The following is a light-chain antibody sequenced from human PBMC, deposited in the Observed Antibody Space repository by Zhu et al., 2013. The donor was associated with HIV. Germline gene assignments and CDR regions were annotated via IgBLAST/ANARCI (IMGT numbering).Light chain of an antibody. CDR2: GAS. Sequence: EIVLTQSPGTLSLSPGERVTLSCRASQSVASTFLAWYQQKSGQAPRLLIYGASIRATGIPDRFSGSGSGTDFTLTINRLEPEDFAMYYCQQYVSSPWTFGQGTKVEIK. CDR3: QQYVSSPWT. V-gene: IGKV3-20*01. J-gene: IGKJ1*01. CDR1: QSVASTF.